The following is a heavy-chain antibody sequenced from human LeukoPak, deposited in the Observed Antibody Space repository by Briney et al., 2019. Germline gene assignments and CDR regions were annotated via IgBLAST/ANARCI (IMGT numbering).Heavy chain of an antibody. Sequence: GGSLRLSCAASGFTFSSYAMSWVRQAPGKGLEWVAVISYDGSNKYYADSVKGRFTISRDNSKNTLYLQMNSLRAEDTAVYYCAKDLYYYDSSGSGGYYYYGMDVWGQGTTVTVSS. V-gene: IGHV3-30*18. CDR3: AKDLYYYDSSGSGGYYYYGMDV. D-gene: IGHD3-22*01. CDR2: ISYDGSNK. CDR1: GFTFSSYA. J-gene: IGHJ6*02.